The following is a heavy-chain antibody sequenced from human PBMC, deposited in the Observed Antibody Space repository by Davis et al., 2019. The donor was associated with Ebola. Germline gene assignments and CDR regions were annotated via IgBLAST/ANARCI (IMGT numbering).Heavy chain of an antibody. J-gene: IGHJ4*02. Sequence: PSETLSLTCTVSGGSISSSSYYWGWIRQLPGKGLEWIGSIYYTGSTYSNPSLKSRVSTSVDTSKNQFSLKLSPVTAADTAVYYCAREKGGYYGSGSQGSPFDSWGQGTLVAVSS. D-gene: IGHD3-10*01. V-gene: IGHV4-39*07. CDR1: GGSISSSSYY. CDR3: AREKGGYYGSGSQGSPFDS. CDR2: IYYTGST.